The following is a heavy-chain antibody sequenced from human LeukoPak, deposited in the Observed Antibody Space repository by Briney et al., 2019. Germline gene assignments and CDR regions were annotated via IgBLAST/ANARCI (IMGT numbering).Heavy chain of an antibody. D-gene: IGHD4-17*01. CDR2: ISGSGGST. Sequence: GGSLRLSCAASGFTFSSYAMSWVRQAPGKGLEWVSAISGSGGSTYYADSVKGRFTISRDNSKNTLYLQMNSLRAEDTAVYHCAKDISDGYGAHFDYWGQGTLVTVSS. CDR3: AKDISDGYGAHFDY. J-gene: IGHJ4*02. CDR1: GFTFSSYA. V-gene: IGHV3-23*01.